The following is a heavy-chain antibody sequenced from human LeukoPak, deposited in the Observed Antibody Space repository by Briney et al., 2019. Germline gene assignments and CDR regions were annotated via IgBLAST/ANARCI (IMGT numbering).Heavy chain of an antibody. V-gene: IGHV4-39*01. CDR3: ARRPSGPTTIAFDI. D-gene: IGHD5-12*01. CDR1: GASIYTVGSF. J-gene: IGHJ3*02. CDR2: VFYSGSA. Sequence: SETLSLTCAVSGASIYTVGSFWGWIRQPPGKGLEWIGSVFYSGSANYNRSLQSRVPISVDTSRNQFSLRLSSVTPADTAVYYCARRPSGPTTIAFDIWGQGTLVTVSP.